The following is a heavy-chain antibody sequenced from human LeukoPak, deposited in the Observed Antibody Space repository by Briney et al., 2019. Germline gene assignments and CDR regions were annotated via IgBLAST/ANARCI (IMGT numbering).Heavy chain of an antibody. CDR2: ISGSGSTI. V-gene: IGHV3-11*04. Sequence: PGGSLRLSCAASGFTFSDYYMTWVRQAPGRGLEWISYISGSGSTIYYADSVKGRFTISRDNAKNSLYLQMNSLRAEDTAVYYCARAEYSSGWFFDYWGQGAQVTVSS. D-gene: IGHD6-19*01. CDR1: GFTFSDYY. CDR3: ARAEYSSGWFFDY. J-gene: IGHJ4*02.